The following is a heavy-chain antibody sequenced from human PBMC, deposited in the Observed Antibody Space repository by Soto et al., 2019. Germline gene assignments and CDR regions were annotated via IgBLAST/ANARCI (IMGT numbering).Heavy chain of an antibody. D-gene: IGHD6-13*01. CDR2: ISGSGGST. CDR3: AKGPWSSSKGVWFDP. V-gene: IGHV3-23*01. Sequence: VGSLRLSCAASGFTFSSYAMSWVRQAPGKGLEWVSAISGSGGSTYYADSVKGRFTISRDNSKNTLYLQMNSLRAEDTAVYYCAKGPWSSSKGVWFDPWGQGTLVTVSS. J-gene: IGHJ5*02. CDR1: GFTFSSYA.